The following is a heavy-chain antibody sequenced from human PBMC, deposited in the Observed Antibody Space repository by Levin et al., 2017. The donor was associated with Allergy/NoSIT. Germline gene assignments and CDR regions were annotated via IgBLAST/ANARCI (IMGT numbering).Heavy chain of an antibody. CDR2: IIPIFGTA. CDR1: GGTFSSYA. CDR3: ARHGDYVFSNFDY. J-gene: IGHJ4*02. Sequence: TGGSLRLSCKASGGTFSSYAISWVRQAPGQGLEWMGGIIPIFGTANYTQKFQGRVTITADESTSTAYMELSSLRSEDTAVYYCARHGDYVFSNFDYWGQGTLVTVSS. D-gene: IGHD4-17*01. V-gene: IGHV1-69*01.